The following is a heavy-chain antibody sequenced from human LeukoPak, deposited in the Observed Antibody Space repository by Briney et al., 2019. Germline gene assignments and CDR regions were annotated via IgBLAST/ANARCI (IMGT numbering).Heavy chain of an antibody. CDR3: ASHTVTTKSIDY. V-gene: IGHV1-18*01. CDR1: GYTFTSYG. J-gene: IGHJ4*02. CDR2: ISAYNGNT. Sequence: ASVKVSCKASGYTFTSYGISWVRQAPGQGLEWMGWISAYNGNTNYAQKLQGSVTMTTDTSTSTAYMELRSLRSDDTAVYYCASHTVTTKSIDYWGQGTLVTVSS. D-gene: IGHD4-17*01.